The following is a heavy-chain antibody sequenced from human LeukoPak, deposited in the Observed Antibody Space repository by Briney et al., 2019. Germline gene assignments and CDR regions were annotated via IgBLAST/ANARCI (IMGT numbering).Heavy chain of an antibody. CDR1: GFTFNTYA. Sequence: PGGFLRLSCTTSGFTFNTYAMHWVRQAPGKGLVWVAVISYDGSNKYYADSVKGRFTISRDNSKNTLYLQMNSLRVEDTAVYFCARGQRLGSWGQGTLVIVSS. D-gene: IGHD3-9*01. V-gene: IGHV3-30*04. CDR2: ISYDGSNK. CDR3: ARGQRLGS. J-gene: IGHJ4*02.